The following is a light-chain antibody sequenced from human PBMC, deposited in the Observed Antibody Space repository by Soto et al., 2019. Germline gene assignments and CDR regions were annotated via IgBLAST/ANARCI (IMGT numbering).Light chain of an antibody. V-gene: IGKV1-5*01. CDR2: DAS. CDR3: QQYNSYPFT. J-gene: IGKJ1*01. Sequence: DIQMTQSPSTLSASVGDRVTITCRASQSISSWLAWYQQKPGKAPKLLIYDASSLESGVPSRFSGSGSGTEFTLTTSSLQPDDFATNYCQQYNSYPFTLGQGTKVEIK. CDR1: QSISSW.